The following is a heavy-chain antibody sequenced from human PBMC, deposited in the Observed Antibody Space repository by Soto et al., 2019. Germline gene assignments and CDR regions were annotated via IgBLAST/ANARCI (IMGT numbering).Heavy chain of an antibody. CDR3: ARGSKGTYGMDV. Sequence: GGSLKLPFAASGYPLGSYDFHWVRQVTGKGLEWVSVIGSAGDSNYAPSVKGRFTISRENAKNSLYLQMNSLRAGDTAVYYCARGSKGTYGMDVWGQGTTVTVSS. J-gene: IGHJ6*02. CDR1: GYPLGSYD. CDR2: IGSAGDS. V-gene: IGHV3-13*01. D-gene: IGHD3-10*01.